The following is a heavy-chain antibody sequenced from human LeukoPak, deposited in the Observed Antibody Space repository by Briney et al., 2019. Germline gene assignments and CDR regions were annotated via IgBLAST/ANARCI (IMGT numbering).Heavy chain of an antibody. D-gene: IGHD3-9*01. CDR2: INPSGGST. V-gene: IGHV1-46*01. CDR3: ARDRDILTGPPCMDV. Sequence: GASVKDSCKASGYTFTSYYMHWVRQAPGQGLEWMGIINPSGGSTSYAQKFQGRVTMTRDTSTSTVYMELSSLRSEDTAVYYCARDRDILTGPPCMDVWGQGTTVTVSS. CDR1: GYTFTSYY. J-gene: IGHJ6*02.